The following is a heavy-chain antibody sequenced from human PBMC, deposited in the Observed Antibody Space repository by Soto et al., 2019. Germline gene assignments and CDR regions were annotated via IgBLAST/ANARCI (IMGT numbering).Heavy chain of an antibody. CDR2: IYYSGST. J-gene: IGHJ6*02. CDR3: ARLAYYYGSGSDYYFYGMDV. Sequence: PSETLSLTCTVSGGSISSGGFYWSWIRQHPGKGLEWIGYIYYSGSTYYNPSLKSRVTISVDTSKNQFSLKLSSVTAADTAVYYCARLAYYYGSGSDYYFYGMDVWGQGTTVTVSS. CDR1: GGSISSGGFY. D-gene: IGHD3-10*01. V-gene: IGHV4-31*03.